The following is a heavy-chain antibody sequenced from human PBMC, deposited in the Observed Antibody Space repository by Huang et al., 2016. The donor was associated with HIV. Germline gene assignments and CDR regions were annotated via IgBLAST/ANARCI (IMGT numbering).Heavy chain of an antibody. D-gene: IGHD3-10*01. CDR2: IYYSGDT. J-gene: IGHJ4*02. V-gene: IGHV4-39*01. CDR3: ARHFGSWSGYFDS. Sequence: QLQLQESGPGLVRPSETLSLICTVSGGSITDSNYYWGWIRQPPGKGLEWIGSIYYSGDTEYNPARKSRVTMSVDTSKNRFSLDIRSVAVADTAIYYCARHFGSWSGYFDSWGQGTLVPVSS. CDR1: GGSITDSNYY.